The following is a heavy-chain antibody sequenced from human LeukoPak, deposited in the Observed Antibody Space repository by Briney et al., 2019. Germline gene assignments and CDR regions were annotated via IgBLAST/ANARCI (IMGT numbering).Heavy chain of an antibody. CDR3: AKSAGFSSGGVFDI. J-gene: IGHJ3*02. V-gene: IGHV3-9*03. D-gene: IGHD3-22*01. CDR1: GFAFDDYA. Sequence: PGGSLRLSCAASGFAFDDYAMHWVRQAPGKGLEWVSGISWNSGSIGYADSVKGRFTISRDNAKNSLYLQMNSLRVEDMALYYCAKSAGFSSGGVFDIWGQGTMVTVSS. CDR2: ISWNSGSI.